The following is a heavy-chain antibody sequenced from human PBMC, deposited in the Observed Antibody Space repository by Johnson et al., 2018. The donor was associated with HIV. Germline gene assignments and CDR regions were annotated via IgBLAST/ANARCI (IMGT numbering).Heavy chain of an antibody. CDR3: AREREGAFDI. CDR1: GFTFSSYG. J-gene: IGHJ3*02. CDR2: IRYDGSKE. V-gene: IGHV3-30*02. Sequence: QVQLVESGGGVVQPGGSLRLSCVASGFTFSSYGMHWVRQAPGKGLAWVAFIRYDGSKENYADSVKGRFTISRDNSKNTVYLQMNSLRAEDTAVYYCAREREGAFDIWGQGTMVTVSS.